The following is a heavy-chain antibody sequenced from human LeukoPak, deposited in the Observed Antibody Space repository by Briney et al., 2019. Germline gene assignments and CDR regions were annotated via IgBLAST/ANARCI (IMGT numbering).Heavy chain of an antibody. CDR2: INNDGSST. CDR1: GFTFSSYW. D-gene: IGHD6-13*01. CDR3: ARPTKEGSSWYWWFDP. J-gene: IGHJ5*02. Sequence: GGSLRLSCAASGFTFSSYWMHWVRQAPGKGLVRVSRINNDGSSTSYADSVKGRFTISRDNAKNTLYLQMNSLRAEDTAVYYRARPTKEGSSWYWWFDPWGQGTLVTVSS. V-gene: IGHV3-74*01.